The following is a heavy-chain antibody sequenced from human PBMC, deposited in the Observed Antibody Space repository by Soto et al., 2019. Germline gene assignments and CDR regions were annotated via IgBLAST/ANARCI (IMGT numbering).Heavy chain of an antibody. Sequence: QVQLQESGPGLVEPSQTLSLTCTVSGDSISNGYYTWSWIRQPPGKDLEWIGHIYNSVNTYSNPSLKSRVTISADTSKNQFSLKLSSVTAADTAVYYCAREPSGDKVDYWGQGTLVTVSS. V-gene: IGHV4-30-4*01. CDR1: GDSISNGYYT. CDR3: AREPSGDKVDY. J-gene: IGHJ4*02. CDR2: IYNSVNT. D-gene: IGHD3-10*01.